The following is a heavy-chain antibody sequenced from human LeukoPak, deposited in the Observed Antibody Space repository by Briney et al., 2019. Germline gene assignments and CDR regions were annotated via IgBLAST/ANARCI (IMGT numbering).Heavy chain of an antibody. Sequence: GGSLRLSCAASGFTFSNHAMHWDRQTPGKGLEWVAVISFDATKKYYADSVKGRFTVSRDNFKSTLYLQMNSLRPEDMAIYYCARNSAADYYFDYWGQGTLVTVSS. CDR3: ARNSAADYYFDY. CDR1: GFTFSNHA. J-gene: IGHJ4*02. V-gene: IGHV3-30-3*01. D-gene: IGHD2-21*02. CDR2: ISFDATKK.